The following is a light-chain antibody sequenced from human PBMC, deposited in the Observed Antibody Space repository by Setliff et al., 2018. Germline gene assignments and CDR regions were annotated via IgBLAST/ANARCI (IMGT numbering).Light chain of an antibody. V-gene: IGLV2-14*03. CDR1: NSDVGGYNY. J-gene: IGLJ2*01. CDR3: LSYTSETTHAL. CDR2: EVT. Sequence: QSALTQPATVSGSPGQSITISCAGTNSDVGGYNYVSWYQQHPNKAPKLMIYEVTKRPSGVSDRSSGSKSGNTASLTISGLQAEDEADYYCLSYTSETTHALFAGGT.